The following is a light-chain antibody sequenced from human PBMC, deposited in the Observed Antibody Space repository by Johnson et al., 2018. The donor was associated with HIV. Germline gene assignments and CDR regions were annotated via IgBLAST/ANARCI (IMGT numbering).Light chain of an antibody. CDR3: VRWDSSLSGL. V-gene: IGLV1-51*01. Sequence: QSVLTQPPSVSVAPGQKVTISCSGSSSDMGNYAVSWYQQLPGKAPQLLIYDNNKRPSGIPDRFSGSTSGTSATMGITGLHTGDEADYYGVRWDSSLSGLFGTGTKVTVL. CDR1: SSDMGNYA. CDR2: DNN. J-gene: IGLJ1*01.